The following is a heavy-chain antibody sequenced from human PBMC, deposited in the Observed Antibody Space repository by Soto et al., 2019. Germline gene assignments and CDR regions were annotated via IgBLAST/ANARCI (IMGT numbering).Heavy chain of an antibody. CDR3: ARDTDYDFWSGYQVPPPYYYYGMDV. Sequence: ASVKVSCKASGYTFTSYGISWVRQAPGQGLEWMGWISAYNGNTNYAQKLQGRVTMTTDTSTSTAYMELRSLRSDDTAVYYCARDTDYDFWSGYQVPPPYYYYGMDVWGQGTTVTV. J-gene: IGHJ6*02. V-gene: IGHV1-18*04. D-gene: IGHD3-3*01. CDR1: GYTFTSYG. CDR2: ISAYNGNT.